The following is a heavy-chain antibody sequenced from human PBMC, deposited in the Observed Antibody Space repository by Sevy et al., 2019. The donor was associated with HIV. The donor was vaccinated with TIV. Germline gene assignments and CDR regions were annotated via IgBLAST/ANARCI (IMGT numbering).Heavy chain of an antibody. V-gene: IGHV3-48*01. Sequence: GGSLRLSCAASGFTFSSYSMNWVRQAPGKGLEWVSYISSSSTIYYADSVKGRFTISRDNAKNSRYLQMNSLRAEDTAVYYCASLYYYGSGDNYGMDVWGQGTTVTVSS. CDR3: ASLYYYGSGDNYGMDV. CDR1: GFTFSSYS. D-gene: IGHD3-10*01. CDR2: ISSSSTI. J-gene: IGHJ6*02.